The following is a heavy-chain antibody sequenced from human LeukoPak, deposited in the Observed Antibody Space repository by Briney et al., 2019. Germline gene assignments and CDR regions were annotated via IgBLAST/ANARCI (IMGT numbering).Heavy chain of an antibody. J-gene: IGHJ3*02. D-gene: IGHD5-12*01. CDR1: GFTFSSYS. Sequence: PGGSLRLSCAASGFTFSSYSMNWVRQAPGKGLEWVSSISSSSSYIYYADSVKGRFTISRDNAKNSLYLQMNSLRAEDTAVYYCARGAIGYSGTGAFDIWGQGTMVTVSS. V-gene: IGHV3-21*01. CDR2: ISSSSSYI. CDR3: ARGAIGYSGTGAFDI.